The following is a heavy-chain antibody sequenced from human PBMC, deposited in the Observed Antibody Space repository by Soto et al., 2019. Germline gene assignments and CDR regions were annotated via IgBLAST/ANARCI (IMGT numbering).Heavy chain of an antibody. D-gene: IGHD2-21*02. J-gene: IGHJ4*02. CDR1: GFTFSSYG. CDR2: ISYDGSNK. V-gene: IGHV3-30*18. Sequence: QVQLVESGGGVVQPGRSLRLSCAASGFTFSSYGMHWVRQAPGKGLEWVAVISYDGSNKYYADSVKGRFTISRDNSKNTLYLQMNSLRAEDTAVYYCEKDQPAYCGGDCQADYWGQGTLVTVSS. CDR3: EKDQPAYCGGDCQADY.